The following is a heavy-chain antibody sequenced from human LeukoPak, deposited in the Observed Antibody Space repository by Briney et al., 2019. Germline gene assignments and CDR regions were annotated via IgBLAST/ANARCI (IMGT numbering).Heavy chain of an antibody. CDR1: GGSISGSNSH. CDR2: INYWGHT. CDR3: APTYSYTGGGYDY. J-gene: IGHJ4*02. Sequence: PSETLSLTCTVSGGSISGSNSHWGWIRQPPGKGLEWIGSINYWGHTYYNPSLESRVTISVDTSKNQFSLKVSSVTAADTALYYCAPTYSYTGGGYDYWGQGTLVTVSS. V-gene: IGHV4-39*01. D-gene: IGHD5-18*01.